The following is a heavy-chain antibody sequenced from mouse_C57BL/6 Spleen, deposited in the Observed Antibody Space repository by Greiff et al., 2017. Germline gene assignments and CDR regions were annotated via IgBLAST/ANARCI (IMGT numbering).Heavy chain of an antibody. D-gene: IGHD4-1*01. CDR2: IYPRSGNT. Sequence: QVQLQQSGAELARPGASVKLSCKASGYTFTSYGISWVKQRTGQGLEWIGEIYPRSGNTYYNEKFKGKATLTADKSSSTAYMELRSLTSEDSAVYFCATLTGTPYWGQGTLVTVSA. J-gene: IGHJ3*01. CDR3: ATLTGTPY. CDR1: GYTFTSYG. V-gene: IGHV1-81*01.